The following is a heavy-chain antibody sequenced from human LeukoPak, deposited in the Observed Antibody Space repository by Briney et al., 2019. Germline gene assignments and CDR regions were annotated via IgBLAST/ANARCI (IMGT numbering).Heavy chain of an antibody. Sequence: KPSETLSLTCTVSGDSMSSTSYYWAWIRQPPGKGLEWIGTIYYSGTTYYNPSLKSRATISVDTSKNQFSLELSSVTAADTAVYYCARDQGEWGYTYGRRGGYYYYYYMDVWGKGTTVTISS. CDR1: GDSMSSTSYY. CDR2: IYYSGTT. D-gene: IGHD5-18*01. V-gene: IGHV4-39*07. J-gene: IGHJ6*03. CDR3: ARDQGEWGYTYGRRGGYYYYYYMDV.